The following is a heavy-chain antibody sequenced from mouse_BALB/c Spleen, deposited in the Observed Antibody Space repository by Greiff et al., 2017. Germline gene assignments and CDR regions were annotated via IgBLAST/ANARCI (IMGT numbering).Heavy chain of an antibody. V-gene: IGHV1S81*02. J-gene: IGHJ4*01. CDR3: ARDTTVVATDYYAMDY. CDR2: INPSNGRT. Sequence: VKLQQPGAELVKPGASVKLSCKASGYTFTSYWMHWVKQRPGQGLEWIGEINPSNGRTNYNEKFKSKATLTVDKSSSTAYMQLSSLTSEDSAVYYCARDTTVVATDYYAMDYWGQGTSVTVSS. CDR1: GYTFTSYW. D-gene: IGHD1-1*01.